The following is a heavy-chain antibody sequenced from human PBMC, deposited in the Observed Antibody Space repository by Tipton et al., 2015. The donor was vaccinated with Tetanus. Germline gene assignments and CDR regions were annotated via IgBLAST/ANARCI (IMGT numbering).Heavy chain of an antibody. CDR3: ARDRGEQWTNFYYMDV. Sequence: SLRLSCAASGFSFNSSAMHWVRQAPGKGLEWVSVIYSGGSSTYYADSVKGRFTISRDNAKNAFYLQMNSLRVEDTAVYYCARDRGEQWTNFYYMDVWGKGRMVIVSS. J-gene: IGHJ6*03. V-gene: IGHV3-23*03. D-gene: IGHD6-19*01. CDR2: IYSGGSST. CDR1: GFSFNSSA.